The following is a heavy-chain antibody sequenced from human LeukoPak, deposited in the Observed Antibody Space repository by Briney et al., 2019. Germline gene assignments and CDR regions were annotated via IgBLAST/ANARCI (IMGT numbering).Heavy chain of an antibody. CDR1: GFTFSSYA. CDR2: ISGSGGST. Sequence: GGSLRLSCAASGFTFSSYAMSWVRQAPGKGLEWVSAISGSGGSTYYADSVKGRFTISRDNSKNTLYLQMNSLRAEDTAVYYCASNPTRYDSSGSLDYWGQGTLVTVSS. CDR3: ASNPTRYDSSGSLDY. J-gene: IGHJ4*02. V-gene: IGHV3-23*01. D-gene: IGHD3-22*01.